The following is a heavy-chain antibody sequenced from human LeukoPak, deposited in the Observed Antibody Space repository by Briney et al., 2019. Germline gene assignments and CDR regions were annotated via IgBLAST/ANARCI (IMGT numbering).Heavy chain of an antibody. D-gene: IGHD3-10*01. CDR3: ARYYGSGSVGGFDY. J-gene: IGHJ4*02. CDR2: IWYDGSNE. V-gene: IGHV3-33*01. CDR1: GFTFSNYG. Sequence: PGRSLRLSCAASGFTFSNYGMHWARQAPGQGLEWVAVIWYDGSNEYYTDSVKGRFTISRDNSKNTLSLQMNSLRAEDTAVYYCARYYGSGSVGGFDYWGQGTLVTVSS.